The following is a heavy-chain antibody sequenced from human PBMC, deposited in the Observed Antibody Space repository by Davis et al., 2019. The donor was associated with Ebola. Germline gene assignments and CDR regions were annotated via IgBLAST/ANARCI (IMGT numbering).Heavy chain of an antibody. CDR1: GFTFSSYA. Sequence: PGGSLRLSCAASGFTFSSYAMHWVRQAPGKGLEWVSAISGSGGSTYYADSVKGRFTISRDNSKNTLYLQMNSLRAEDTAVYYCAKITYGDQYWGYFDYWGQGTLVTVSS. CDR2: ISGSGGST. V-gene: IGHV3-23*01. J-gene: IGHJ4*02. CDR3: AKITYGDQYWGYFDY. D-gene: IGHD4-17*01.